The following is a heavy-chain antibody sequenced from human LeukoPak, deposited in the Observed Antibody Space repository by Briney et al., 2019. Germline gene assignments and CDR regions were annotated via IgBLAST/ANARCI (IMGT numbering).Heavy chain of an antibody. D-gene: IGHD6-13*01. CDR3: ARDRPGGSSLDY. Sequence: PSETLSLTCAVYGGSFSDYYWSWIRRPPGKGLEWIGEVNHSGSTNYNPSLKSRVTISVDTSKNQFSLKLSSVTAADTAVYYCARDRPGGSSLDYWGQGTLVTVSS. V-gene: IGHV4-34*01. CDR1: GGSFSDYY. J-gene: IGHJ4*02. CDR2: VNHSGST.